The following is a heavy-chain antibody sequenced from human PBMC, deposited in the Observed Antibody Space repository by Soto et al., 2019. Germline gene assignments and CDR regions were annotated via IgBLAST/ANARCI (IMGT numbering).Heavy chain of an antibody. Sequence: PGGSLGVSCSASGVTFRSYAMSWVRQAPGKGLEWVSAISGSGGSTYYADSVKGRFTISRDNSKNTLYLQMNSLRAEDTAVYYCAKEMLGYCSSTSCPTRQFDYWGQGTLVTVSS. CDR3: AKEMLGYCSSTSCPTRQFDY. D-gene: IGHD2-2*01. V-gene: IGHV3-23*01. J-gene: IGHJ4*02. CDR1: GVTFRSYA. CDR2: ISGSGGST.